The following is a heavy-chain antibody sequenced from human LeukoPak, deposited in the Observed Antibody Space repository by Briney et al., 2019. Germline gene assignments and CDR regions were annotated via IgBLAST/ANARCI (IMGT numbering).Heavy chain of an antibody. V-gene: IGHV3-23*01. CDR3: AKVGSSGYYYANDY. Sequence: GGSLRLSCAASGFTFSDYAMSWVRQAPGQGLEWVSAISGSGGSTYYADSVKGRFTISRDNSKNTLYLQMNSLRAEDTAVYYCAKVGSSGYYYANDYWGQGTLVTVSS. CDR2: ISGSGGST. CDR1: GFTFSDYA. J-gene: IGHJ4*02. D-gene: IGHD3-22*01.